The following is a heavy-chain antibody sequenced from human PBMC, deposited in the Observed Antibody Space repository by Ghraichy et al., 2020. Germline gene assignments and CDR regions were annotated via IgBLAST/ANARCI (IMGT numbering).Heavy chain of an antibody. CDR3: ARGCAITACPYWRWGWFDP. Sequence: SETLSLTCAVYGGSFSGYYWSWIRQPPGKGLEWIGEINHSGSTNYNPSLKSRVTISVDTSKNQFSLKLSSVTAADTAVYYCARGCAITACPYWRWGWFDPWGQGTLVTVSS. CDR1: GGSFSGYY. CDR2: INHSGST. V-gene: IGHV4-34*01. D-gene: IGHD6-6*01. J-gene: IGHJ5*02.